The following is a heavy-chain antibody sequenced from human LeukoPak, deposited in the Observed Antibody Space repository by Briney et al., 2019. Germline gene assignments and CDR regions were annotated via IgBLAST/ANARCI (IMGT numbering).Heavy chain of an antibody. CDR1: GFTFSSNY. V-gene: IGHV3-66*01. CDR3: ARGKGEYSSSAGEFDY. J-gene: IGHJ4*02. Sequence: GGSLRLSCAASGFTFSSNYMSWVRQAPGKGLEWVSLIYSGGSTYYADSVKGRFTISRDNSKNTLYLQMNSLRAEDTAVYYCARGKGEYSSSAGEFDYWGQGTLVTVSS. CDR2: IYSGGST. D-gene: IGHD6-6*01.